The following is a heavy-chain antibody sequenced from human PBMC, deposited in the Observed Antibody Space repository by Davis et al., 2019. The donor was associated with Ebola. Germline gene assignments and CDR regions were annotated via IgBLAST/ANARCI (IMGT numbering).Heavy chain of an antibody. D-gene: IGHD3-10*01. CDR1: GFTFSSYA. Sequence: GESLKISCAASGFTFSSYAMSWVRQAPGKGLEWVSYISSSSSYTNYADSVKGRFTISRDNAKNSLYLQMNSLRAEDTAVYYCARDLVRVRGVIVYYYYGMDVWGQGTTVTVSS. J-gene: IGHJ6*02. V-gene: IGHV3-21*05. CDR3: ARDLVRVRGVIVYYYYGMDV. CDR2: ISSSSSYT.